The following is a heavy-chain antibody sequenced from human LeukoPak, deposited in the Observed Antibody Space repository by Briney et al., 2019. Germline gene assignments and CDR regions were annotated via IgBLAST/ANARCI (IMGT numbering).Heavy chain of an antibody. CDR3: ARGYCTNGVCSTQTNPYYYYGMDV. V-gene: IGHV1-2*04. D-gene: IGHD2-8*01. CDR1: GYTFTGYY. Sequence: GASVKVSCKASGYTFTGYYMHWVRQAPGQGLEWMGWINPNSGGTNCAQKFQGWVTMTRDTSISTAYMELSRLRSDDTAVYYCARGYCTNGVCSTQTNPYYYYGMDVWGQGTTVTVSS. CDR2: INPNSGGT. J-gene: IGHJ6*02.